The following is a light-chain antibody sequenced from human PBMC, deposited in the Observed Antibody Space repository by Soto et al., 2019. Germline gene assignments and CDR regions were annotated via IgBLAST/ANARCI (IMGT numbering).Light chain of an antibody. Sequence: QSALTQPPSASGSPGQSVTISCTGTSSDVGGYNYVSWYQQHPGKAPKLMIYEVSKRPSGVPDRFSGSKSGNTASLTVSGLQAEDEADYHCSSFRVNHLYVFGTGTKVTVL. J-gene: IGLJ1*01. CDR3: SSFRVNHLYV. CDR1: SSDVGGYNY. CDR2: EVS. V-gene: IGLV2-8*01.